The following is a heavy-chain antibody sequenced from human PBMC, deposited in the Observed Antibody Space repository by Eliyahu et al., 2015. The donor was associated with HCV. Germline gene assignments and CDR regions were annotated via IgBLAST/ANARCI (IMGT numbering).Heavy chain of an antibody. CDR2: ISGTSAYI. Sequence: EVQLVESGGGLVKPGGSLRLSCAASGFPFSGHSMNWVRQAPGKGLEWVSSISGTSAYIYYADSVKGRFTISRDNAKNSLYLQMNSLRAEDTAVYYCARAGAQQLVQYYFDYWGQGTLVTVSS. V-gene: IGHV3-21*01. CDR3: ARAGAQQLVQYYFDY. D-gene: IGHD6-13*01. CDR1: GFPFSGHS. J-gene: IGHJ4*02.